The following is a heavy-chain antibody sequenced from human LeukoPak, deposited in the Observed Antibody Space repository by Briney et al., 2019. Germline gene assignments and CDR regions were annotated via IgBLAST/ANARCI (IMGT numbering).Heavy chain of an antibody. Sequence: GGSLRLSCAASGFTVSSNYMSWVRQAPGKGLEWVSVIYSGGSTSYADSVKGRFTISRDNSKNTLYLQMNSLRAEDTAVYYCAREWDYDSSGYYRDYWGERTLVTVSS. CDR2: IYSGGST. V-gene: IGHV3-66*01. D-gene: IGHD3-22*01. J-gene: IGHJ4*02. CDR3: AREWDYDSSGYYRDY. CDR1: GFTVSSNY.